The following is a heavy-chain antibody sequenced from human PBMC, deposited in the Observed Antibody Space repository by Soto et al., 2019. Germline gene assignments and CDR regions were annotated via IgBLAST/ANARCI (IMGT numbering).Heavy chain of an antibody. J-gene: IGHJ4*02. CDR3: AKRKGQNYDFWSGYYFDY. V-gene: IGHV3-30*19. CDR1: GFTFSSYG. CDR2: VIYDGTNK. D-gene: IGHD3-3*01. Sequence: GSLRLSCTASGFTFSSYGMHWVRQAPGKGLEWVAGVIYDGTNKYYADSVKGRFTISRDNSKQTLYLQMTSLRTEDTAVYYCAKRKGQNYDFWSGYYFDYWGQGTRVTVSS.